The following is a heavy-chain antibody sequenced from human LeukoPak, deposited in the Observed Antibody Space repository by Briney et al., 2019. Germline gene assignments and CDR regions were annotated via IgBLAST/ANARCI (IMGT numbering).Heavy chain of an antibody. CDR2: IIPNLGMA. V-gene: IGHV1-69*04. J-gene: IGHJ4*02. D-gene: IGHD1-1*01. CDR3: ARDLAGATTGAIPLFDY. CDR1: GGTFSNDA. Sequence: SVKVSCKASGGTFSNDAISWVRQAPGQGLEWMGRIIPNLGMALYAQKFKGRVTITADKSPSTAYMELSSLTSEDTAVYYCARDLAGATTGAIPLFDYWGQGTLVTVSS.